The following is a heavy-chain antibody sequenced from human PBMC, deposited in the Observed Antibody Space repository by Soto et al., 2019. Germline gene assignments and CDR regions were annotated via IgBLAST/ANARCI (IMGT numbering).Heavy chain of an antibody. Sequence: GGYLRHFYKATGFTFRSCATSRVRQAPGKGLEWVSAISGSGGSTYSADSVKGRFTISRDNSKNSLYLQMNSLRAEDTALYYCSKAHSSGWYGHYYYGMVFWCKWT. CDR1: GFTFRSCA. CDR3: SKAHSSGWYGHYYYGMVF. V-gene: IGHV3-23*01. J-gene: IGHJ6*04. CDR2: ISGSGGST. D-gene: IGHD6-19*01.